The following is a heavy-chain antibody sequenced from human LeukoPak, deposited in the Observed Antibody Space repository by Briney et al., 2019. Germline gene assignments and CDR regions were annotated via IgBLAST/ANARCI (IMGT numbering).Heavy chain of an antibody. Sequence: SETLSLTCTASGGSISSSSYYWGWIRQPPGKGLEWIGSIYYSGSTYYNPSLKSRVTISVDTSKNQFSLKLSSVTAADTAVYYCARPHHYYGSGSYLDAFDIWGQGTMVTVSS. D-gene: IGHD3-10*01. CDR2: IYYSGST. CDR3: ARPHHYYGSGSYLDAFDI. CDR1: GGSISSSSYY. J-gene: IGHJ3*02. V-gene: IGHV4-39*01.